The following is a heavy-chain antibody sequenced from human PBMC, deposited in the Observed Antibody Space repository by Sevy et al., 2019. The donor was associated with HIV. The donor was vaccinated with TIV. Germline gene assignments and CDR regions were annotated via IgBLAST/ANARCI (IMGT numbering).Heavy chain of an antibody. D-gene: IGHD3-10*01. Sequence: GGCLRLSCAASGFTFSSYSMNWVRQAPGKGLEWVSSISSSSSYIYYADSVKGRFTISRDNAKNSLYLQMNSLRAEDTAVYYCARDLNYYGSGSYGYWGQGTLVTVSS. CDR3: ARDLNYYGSGSYGY. CDR2: ISSSSSYI. CDR1: GFTFSSYS. J-gene: IGHJ4*02. V-gene: IGHV3-21*01.